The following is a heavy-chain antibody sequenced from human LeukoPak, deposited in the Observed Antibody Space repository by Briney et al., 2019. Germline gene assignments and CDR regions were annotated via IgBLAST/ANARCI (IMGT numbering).Heavy chain of an antibody. J-gene: IGHJ4*02. V-gene: IGHV1-8*01. D-gene: IGHD5-18*01. Sequence: ASVKVSCKASGYTFTSYDINWVRQATGQGPEWMGWMSPNSGNTGYAQKFQGRVTMTRNTSISTAYMELSSLRSEDTAVYYCARGLRDTAMAISKYYFDYWGQGTLVTVSS. CDR1: GYTFTSYD. CDR3: ARGLRDTAMAISKYYFDY. CDR2: MSPNSGNT.